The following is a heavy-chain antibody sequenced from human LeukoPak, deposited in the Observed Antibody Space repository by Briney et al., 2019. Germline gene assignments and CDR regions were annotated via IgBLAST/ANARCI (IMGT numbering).Heavy chain of an antibody. J-gene: IGHJ6*02. CDR2: ISSSGRLM. CDR1: GFTFSEYY. V-gene: IGHV3-11*01. CDR3: ARDSNNGLDV. Sequence: GGSLRLSCAASGFTFSEYYINWIRQAPGKGLEWVSHISSSGRLMQYADSVRGRFTITRDNAQNFMSLQMNNLKPEDTAVYYCARDSNNGLDVWGRGTTVTVS. D-gene: IGHD1-20*01.